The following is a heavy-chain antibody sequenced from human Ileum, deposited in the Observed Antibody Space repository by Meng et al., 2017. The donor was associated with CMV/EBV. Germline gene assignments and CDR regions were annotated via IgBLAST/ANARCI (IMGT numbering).Heavy chain of an antibody. CDR2: TYYRSKWYN. Sequence: QDQLQQSGAGLVKPSQTLSLPCATSGDCVSSLGAIWNLIRQYPSRGLEWLGKTYYRSKWYNDYAPSVKSRITVKPDTSKNQFSLQLNSVTPEDTAVYYCARENGYEWYFDFWGRGTLVTVSS. V-gene: IGHV6-1*01. J-gene: IGHJ2*01. D-gene: IGHD6-13*01. CDR1: GDCVSSLGAI. CDR3: ARENGYEWYFDF.